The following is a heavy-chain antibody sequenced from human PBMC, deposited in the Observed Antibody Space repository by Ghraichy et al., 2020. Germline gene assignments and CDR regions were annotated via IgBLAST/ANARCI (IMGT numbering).Heavy chain of an antibody. CDR1: DDSISSTSYY. J-gene: IGHJ4*02. Sequence: SETLSLTCTVSDDSISSTSYYWGWIRQPPGKGLEWIGGMSYRGTTNYNPSLKSRVTISVDMSKNQFSLKLSSVTATDTTVYYCASNPERGLYYCDSWGQGTLVTVSS. V-gene: IGHV4-39*01. CDR2: MSYRGTT. CDR3: ASNPERGLYYCDS. D-gene: IGHD3-10*01.